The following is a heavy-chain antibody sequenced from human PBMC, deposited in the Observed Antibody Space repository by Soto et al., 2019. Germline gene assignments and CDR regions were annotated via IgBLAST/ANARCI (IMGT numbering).Heavy chain of an antibody. CDR1: GFTFRNYA. D-gene: IGHD3-22*01. Sequence: GGSLRLSCAATGFTFRNYAMHWVRQAPGKGLEYVSSISTNGGSTHYADSVKGRFTISRDNSKNTQYLQMSSLRADDTAVYYSVKGEYYYDSSGYYPFDYWGQGTLVTVSS. CDR3: VKGEYYYDSSGYYPFDY. J-gene: IGHJ4*02. V-gene: IGHV3-64D*06. CDR2: ISTNGGST.